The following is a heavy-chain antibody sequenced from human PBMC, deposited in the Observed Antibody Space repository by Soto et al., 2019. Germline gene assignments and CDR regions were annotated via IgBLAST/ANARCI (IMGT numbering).Heavy chain of an antibody. D-gene: IGHD2-2*01. CDR2: ITSDSEVI. Sequence: GGSLRLSCTDSGFSFSTSNMNWVRQAPGRGLEWVSFITSDSEVIRYAESVRGRFTISRDNAKNSLYLQMSSLGAEDTAVYYCARGLGSSRFFLWGQGTLVTVSS. CDR1: GFSFSTSN. CDR3: ARGLGSSRFFL. J-gene: IGHJ4*02. V-gene: IGHV3-48*01.